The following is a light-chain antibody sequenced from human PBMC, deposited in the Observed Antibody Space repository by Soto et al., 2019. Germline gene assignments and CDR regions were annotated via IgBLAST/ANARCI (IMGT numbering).Light chain of an antibody. CDR1: QSVGKY. J-gene: IGKJ4*01. Sequence: DIVMTQSPAPLSLSPGERATLSCRASQSVGKYLVWYQQKPGQAPRLLIYDASNRATGIPARFSGSGSGTDFTLTISRLDPEDSAVYYCQQYGSSLTFGGGTKVDIK. CDR2: DAS. CDR3: QQYGSSLT. V-gene: IGKV3-20*01.